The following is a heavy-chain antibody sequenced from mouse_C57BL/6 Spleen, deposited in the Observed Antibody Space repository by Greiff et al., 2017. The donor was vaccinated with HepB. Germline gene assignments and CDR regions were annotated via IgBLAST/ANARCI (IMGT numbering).Heavy chain of an antibody. J-gene: IGHJ1*03. V-gene: IGHV2-2*01. Sequence: VQRVESGPGLVQPSQSLSITCTVSGFSLTSYGVHWVRQSPGKGLEWLGVIWSGGSTDYNAAFISRLSISKDNSKSQVFFKMNSLQADDTAIYYCAQGYYGSSYGYFDVWGTGTTVTVSS. CDR1: GFSLTSYG. CDR3: AQGYYGSSYGYFDV. CDR2: IWSGGST. D-gene: IGHD1-1*01.